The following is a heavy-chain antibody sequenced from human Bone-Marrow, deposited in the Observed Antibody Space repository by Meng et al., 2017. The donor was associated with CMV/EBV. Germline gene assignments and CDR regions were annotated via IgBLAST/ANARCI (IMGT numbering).Heavy chain of an antibody. CDR1: GFTFSSYS. V-gene: IGHV3-21*01. CDR2: ISSSSSYI. D-gene: IGHD3-3*01. CDR3: ARDNYDFWSGYFPYYYYGMDV. J-gene: IGHJ6*02. Sequence: GGSLRLSCAASGFTFSSYSMNWVRQAPGKGLEWVSSISSSSSYIYYADSVKGRFTISRGNAKNSLYLQMNSLRAEDTAVYYCARDNYDFWSGYFPYYYYGMDVWGQGTTVTVSS.